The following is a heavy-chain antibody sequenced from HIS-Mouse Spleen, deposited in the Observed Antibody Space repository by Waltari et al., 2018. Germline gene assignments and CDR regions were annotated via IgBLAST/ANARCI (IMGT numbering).Heavy chain of an antibody. J-gene: IGHJ5*02. CDR2: IYYSGST. CDR1: GGSISISSYY. CDR3: ARKRTASGWFDP. Sequence: QLQLQESGPGLVKPSETLSLTCPVPGGSISISSYYWGWIHQPPGKGLEWIGSIYYSGSTYYNPSLKSRVTISVDTSKNQFSLKLSSVTAADTAVYYCARKRTASGWFDPWGQGTLVTVSS. D-gene: IGHD2-21*02. V-gene: IGHV4-39*01.